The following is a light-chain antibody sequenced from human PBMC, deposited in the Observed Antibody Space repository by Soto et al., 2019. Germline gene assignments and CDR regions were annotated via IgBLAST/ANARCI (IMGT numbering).Light chain of an antibody. CDR2: DAS. V-gene: IGKV1-33*01. Sequence: DIQMTQSPSSLSASVGDRVTITCQASQDINNYLNWYQQKPGKAPKLLIYDASNLETGVPSRLSGSGSGTDFTFTISSLHLEDNETYCCQQYDNLPPTWTFGQGTNVEIE. CDR1: QDINNY. CDR3: QQYDNLPPTWT. J-gene: IGKJ1*01.